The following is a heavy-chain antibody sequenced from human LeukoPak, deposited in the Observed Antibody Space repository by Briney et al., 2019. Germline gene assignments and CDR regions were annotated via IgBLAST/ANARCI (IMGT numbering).Heavy chain of an antibody. J-gene: IGHJ3*02. CDR1: GGSIISSDYH. D-gene: IGHD2-15*01. V-gene: IGHV4-39*01. Sequence: SETLSLTCTVSGGSIISSDYHRGWVRQPPGKGLDWIGTISYSGNTDYNPSLRSRVTISVDTSNNQFSLRLGSVTAADTAVYHCARHCCSGPAKRVFDIWGQGTMVTVSS. CDR2: ISYSGNT. CDR3: ARHCCSGPAKRVFDI.